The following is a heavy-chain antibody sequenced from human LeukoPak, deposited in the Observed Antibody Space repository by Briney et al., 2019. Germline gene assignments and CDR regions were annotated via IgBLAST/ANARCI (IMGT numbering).Heavy chain of an antibody. Sequence: GSLRLSCAASGFTFSSHAMSWVRQAPGKGLEWIGYIYYSGSTNYNPSLKSRVTISVDTSKNQFSLKLSSVTAADTAVYYCASYSGSYSRKPTFDYWGQGTLVTVSS. CDR1: GFTFSSHA. J-gene: IGHJ4*02. CDR3: ASYSGSYSRKPTFDY. D-gene: IGHD1-26*01. CDR2: IYYSGST. V-gene: IGHV4-59*11.